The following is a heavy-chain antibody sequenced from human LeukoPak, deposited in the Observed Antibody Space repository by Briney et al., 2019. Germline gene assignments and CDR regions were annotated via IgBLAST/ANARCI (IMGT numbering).Heavy chain of an antibody. CDR3: AKGSGFAYSKPFDY. D-gene: IGHD4-11*01. CDR1: GFTFSSYA. J-gene: IGHJ4*02. CDR2: ISGSGGST. Sequence: AGGSLRLSCAASGFTFSSYAMSWVRQAPGKGLEWVSAISGSGGSTYYADSVKGRFTISRDNSKNTLYLQVNSLRAEDTAVYYCAKGSGFAYSKPFDYWGQGTLVTVSS. V-gene: IGHV3-23*01.